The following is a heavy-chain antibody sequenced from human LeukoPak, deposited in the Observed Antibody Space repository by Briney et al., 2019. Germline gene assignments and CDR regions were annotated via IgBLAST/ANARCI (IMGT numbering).Heavy chain of an antibody. V-gene: IGHV3-74*01. CDR3: ARGFITAAGTWEADRSDEVFYFDY. Sequence: GGSLRLSCAASGFTFSSFWMHWVRQAPGRGLVWVSRINSDGNTTDYADSVKGRFTISRDNSKNTLNLQMNSLRAEDTAVYYCARGFITAAGTWEADRSDEVFYFDYWGQGTLVTVSS. CDR2: INSDGNTT. D-gene: IGHD6-13*01. CDR1: GFTFSSFW. J-gene: IGHJ4*02.